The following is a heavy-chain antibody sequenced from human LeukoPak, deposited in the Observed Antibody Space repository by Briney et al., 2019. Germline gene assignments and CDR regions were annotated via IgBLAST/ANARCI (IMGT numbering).Heavy chain of an antibody. V-gene: IGHV4-31*03. Sequence: PSETLSLTCTVSGGSISSGGYYWSWIRQHPGKGLEWIGYIYYSGSTYYNPSLKSRVTISVDTSKNQFSLKLSSVTAADTAVYYCARSGCSSTSCASDYWDQGTLVTVSS. CDR2: IYYSGST. D-gene: IGHD2-2*01. J-gene: IGHJ4*02. CDR1: GGSISSGGYY. CDR3: ARSGCSSTSCASDY.